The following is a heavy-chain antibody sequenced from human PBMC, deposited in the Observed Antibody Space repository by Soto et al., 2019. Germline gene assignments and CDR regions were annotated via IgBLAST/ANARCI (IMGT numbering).Heavy chain of an antibody. CDR1: GTSISSNFW. V-gene: IGHV4-4*02. CDR2: AHPSGTT. Sequence: QVQLQESGPGLVKPSGSLSLTCAVSGTSISSNFWWSWVRQPPGKGLEWIGEAHPSGTTNYNPSLESRVTISVDKSNNQLSLNLNSLTAADTAVFFCARHVGVAGTRGFDYWGQEVLVAVSS. J-gene: IGHJ4*02. CDR3: ARHVGVAGTRGFDY. D-gene: IGHD6-19*01.